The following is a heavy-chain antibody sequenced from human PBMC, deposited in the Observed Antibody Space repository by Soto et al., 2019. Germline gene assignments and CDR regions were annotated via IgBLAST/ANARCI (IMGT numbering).Heavy chain of an antibody. V-gene: IGHV1-3*01. CDR3: ARDPKIAADYYYYYGMDV. CDR2: INAGNGNT. Sequence: ASVKVSFKASGYTFTSYAMHWVRQAPGQRLEWMGWINAGNGNTKYSQKFQGRVTITRDTSASTAYMELSSLRSEDTAVYYCARDPKIAADYYYYYGMDVWGQGTTVTVSS. J-gene: IGHJ6*02. CDR1: GYTFTSYA. D-gene: IGHD6-13*01.